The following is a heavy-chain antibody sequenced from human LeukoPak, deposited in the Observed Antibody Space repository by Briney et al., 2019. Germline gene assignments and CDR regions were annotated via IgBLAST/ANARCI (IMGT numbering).Heavy chain of an antibody. CDR1: GDSVSSNSAA. Sequence: SHTLSLTCDISGDSVSSNSAAWNWIRQSPSRGLEWLGRTYYRSKWYNDYAISVKSRMTINADTSKNQFSLQLNSVTPEDTAVYYCAKGRWALFDCWGQGTLVIVSS. D-gene: IGHD3-10*01. CDR2: TYYRSKWYN. J-gene: IGHJ4*02. CDR3: AKGRWALFDC. V-gene: IGHV6-1*01.